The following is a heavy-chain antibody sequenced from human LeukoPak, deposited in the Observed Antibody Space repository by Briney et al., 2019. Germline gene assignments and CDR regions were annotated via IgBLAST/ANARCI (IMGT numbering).Heavy chain of an antibody. CDR1: GGSISSHY. V-gene: IGHV4-59*11. CDR3: ARCRHGNCDYFDY. J-gene: IGHJ4*02. CDR2: IYYSGST. Sequence: SETLSLSCTVSGGSISSHYWSWIRQPPGKGLEWIGYIYYSGSTNYNPSLKSRVTISVATSKNKFSLKLSSVTAADTAVYYCARCRHGNCDYFDYWGQGTLVTVSS. D-gene: IGHD1-7*01.